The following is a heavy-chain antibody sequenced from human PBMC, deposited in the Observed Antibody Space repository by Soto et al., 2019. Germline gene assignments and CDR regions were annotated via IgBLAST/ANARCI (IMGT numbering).Heavy chain of an antibody. CDR2: ISYDGSNK. CDR1: GFTFSSYG. J-gene: IGHJ4*02. V-gene: IGHV3-30*18. CDR3: AKEEGDRGSFDY. D-gene: IGHD1-26*01. Sequence: QVQLVESGGGVVQPGRSLRLSCAASGFTFSSYGMHWVRQAPGKGLEWVAVISYDGSNKYYADSVKGRFTISRDNSKNTLYLQMNSLRAEDTAVYYCAKEEGDRGSFDYWGQGTLVTVSS.